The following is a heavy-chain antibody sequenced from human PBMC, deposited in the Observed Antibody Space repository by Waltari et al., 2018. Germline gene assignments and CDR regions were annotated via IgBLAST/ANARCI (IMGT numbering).Heavy chain of an antibody. D-gene: IGHD6-19*01. V-gene: IGHV1-2*06. CDR3: ARGMSSVWYGPFDY. Sequence: QVQLVQSGAEVRKPGASVKVSCKTSGYTFTDSYIHWVRQAPGQGLEWMGRMNPNNNYPIYEQKFQGRVTMTRDTSITTAYMELSSLTSDDTAVYYCARGMSSVWYGPFDYWGQGTLVTVSS. CDR2: MNPNNNYP. CDR1: GYTFTDSY. J-gene: IGHJ4*02.